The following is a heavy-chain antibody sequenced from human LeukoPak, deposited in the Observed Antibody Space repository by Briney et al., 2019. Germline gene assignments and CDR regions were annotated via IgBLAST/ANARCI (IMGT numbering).Heavy chain of an antibody. V-gene: IGHV1-24*01. CDR3: ATVDRDAFDI. CDR1: GYTLTELS. CDR2: FDPEDGEA. D-gene: IGHD3-9*01. J-gene: IGHJ3*02. Sequence: ASVTVSCKVSGYTLTELSMHWVRQAPGKGLEWMGGFDPEDGEAIYAQKFQGRVTMTEDTSTDTAYMELSSLRSEDTAVYYCATVDRDAFDIWGQGTMVTVSS.